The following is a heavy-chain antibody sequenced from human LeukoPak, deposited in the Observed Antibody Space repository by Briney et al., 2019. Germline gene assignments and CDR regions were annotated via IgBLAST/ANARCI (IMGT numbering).Heavy chain of an antibody. Sequence: ASVKVSCKASGYTFTSYDINWVRQATGHGLEWMGWMNPNSGNTGYAQKFQGRVTMTRNTSISTAYMELSSLRSEDTAVYYCARDGHRMYYYDTSAYRFDYWGQGTLVTVSS. J-gene: IGHJ4*02. D-gene: IGHD3-22*01. V-gene: IGHV1-8*01. CDR1: GYTFTSYD. CDR3: ARDGHRMYYYDTSAYRFDY. CDR2: MNPNSGNT.